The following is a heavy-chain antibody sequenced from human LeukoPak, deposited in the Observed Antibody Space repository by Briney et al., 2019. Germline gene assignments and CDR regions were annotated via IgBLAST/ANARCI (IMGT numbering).Heavy chain of an antibody. CDR2: INPNSGGT. Sequence: GSSVKVSCKASGYTFTGYYMHWVRQAPGQGLEWVGRINPNSGGTNYAQKFQDRVTMTRDTSISTAYMELSRLRSDDTAVYYCARDMSRYYDFWSGYGSDYWGKGTLVTVSS. D-gene: IGHD3-3*01. CDR3: ARDMSRYYDFWSGYGSDY. J-gene: IGHJ4*02. CDR1: GYTFTGYY. V-gene: IGHV1-2*06.